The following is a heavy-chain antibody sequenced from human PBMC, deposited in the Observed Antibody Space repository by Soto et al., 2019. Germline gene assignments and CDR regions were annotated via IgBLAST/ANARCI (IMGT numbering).Heavy chain of an antibody. V-gene: IGHV3-30-3*01. D-gene: IGHD4-4*01. CDR3: ARDYRPTYYYYAMDV. CDR2: MSHDGSYK. J-gene: IGHJ6*02. CDR1: ESSLIGYV. Sequence: QVQLVESGGGVVQPGRSLRLSCTASESSLIGYVMHWVRQTPGKGLEWVALMSHDGSYKYYADSVKGRFTFSRDNSKTTLYLQMNSLRAEDTAVYYCARDYRPTYYYYAMDVWGQGTTVTVSS.